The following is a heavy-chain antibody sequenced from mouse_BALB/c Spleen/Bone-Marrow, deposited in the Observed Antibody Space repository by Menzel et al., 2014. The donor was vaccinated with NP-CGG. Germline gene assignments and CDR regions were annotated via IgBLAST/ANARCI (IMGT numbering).Heavy chain of an antibody. D-gene: IGHD2-2*01. CDR2: ISGYNGAS. CDR3: ARGEVWLPFDY. Sequence: LVKTGASVKISCKASVFSLSNYYMHWVKQSHGKSLEWIGYISGYNGASNYNQKFKGKATFTIDTSSSTAYMQFNSLTSEDSAVYYCARGEVWLPFDYWGQGTTLTVSS. V-gene: IGHV1S34*01. J-gene: IGHJ2*01. CDR1: VFSLSNYY.